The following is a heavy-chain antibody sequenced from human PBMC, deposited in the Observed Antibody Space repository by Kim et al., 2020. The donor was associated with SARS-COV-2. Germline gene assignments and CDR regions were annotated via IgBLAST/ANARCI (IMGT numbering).Heavy chain of an antibody. CDR2: ISAASSSI. CDR1: GFTFSGYA. D-gene: IGHD1-26*01. CDR3: TRVGATFDY. J-gene: IGHJ4*02. Sequence: GGSLRLSCTASGFTFSGYAMHWVRQAPGKGLEWVSYISAASSSIKYADSVKGRFTISRDNAKNSLDLQMSSLRDEDTAVYYCTRVGATFDYWGQGTLVTVSS. V-gene: IGHV3-48*02.